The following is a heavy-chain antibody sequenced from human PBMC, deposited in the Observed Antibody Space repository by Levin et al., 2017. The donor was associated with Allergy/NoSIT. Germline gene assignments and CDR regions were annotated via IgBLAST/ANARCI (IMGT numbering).Heavy chain of an antibody. J-gene: IGHJ4*02. CDR1: GFIVSDSY. V-gene: IGHV3-11*05. Sequence: PGGSLRLSCAASGFIVSDSYMSWIRQAPGKGLEWVSYISRGNSYTNYLDSVKGRFTISRDNAKNSLYLQMNSLRAEDTAIYYCARGRVPSDYWGQGTLVTVSS. CDR2: ISRGNSYT. D-gene: IGHD3-10*01. CDR3: ARGRVPSDY.